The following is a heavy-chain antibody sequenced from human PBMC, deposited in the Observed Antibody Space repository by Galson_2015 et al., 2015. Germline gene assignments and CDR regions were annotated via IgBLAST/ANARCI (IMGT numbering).Heavy chain of an antibody. CDR2: MNPNSGNT. CDR1: GYTFARYD. J-gene: IGHJ3*01. CDR3: ARAMGSDLSAFDF. V-gene: IGHV1-8*01. Sequence: SVKVSCKASGYTFARYDINWVRQATGQGLEWMGWMNPNSGNTGYEQKFQGRVTMTRNTSISTAYMELSSLGSDDTAIYFCARAMGSDLSAFDFWGQGTVSPSL. D-gene: IGHD2-8*01.